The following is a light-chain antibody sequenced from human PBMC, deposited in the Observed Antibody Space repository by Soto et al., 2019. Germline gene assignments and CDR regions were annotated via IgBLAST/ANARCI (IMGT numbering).Light chain of an antibody. CDR2: EGS. J-gene: IGLJ3*02. CDR3: CSYAGSRGWV. CDR1: SSDVGSYNL. V-gene: IGLV2-23*01. Sequence: QSALTQPASVSGSPGQSITISCTGTSSDVGSYNLVSWYQQHPGKGPKLMIYEGSKRPSGVSNRFSGSKSGNTASLTISGLQAEDEADYYCCSYAGSRGWVFGGGTKLTVL.